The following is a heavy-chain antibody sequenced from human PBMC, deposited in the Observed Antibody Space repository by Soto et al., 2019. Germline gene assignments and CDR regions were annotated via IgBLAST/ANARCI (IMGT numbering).Heavy chain of an antibody. CDR1: GYTFTSYY. D-gene: IGHD2-21*02. J-gene: IGHJ4*02. CDR2: INPSGGST. Sequence: QVQLVQSGAEVKKPGASVKVSCKASGYTFTSYYMHWVRQAPGQGLEWMGIINPSGGSTSYAQKFQGRVTMTRDTSTSTVYMELGSLRSEDTAVYYCARDGRVRGGDCLPFDYWGQGTLVTVSS. CDR3: ARDGRVRGGDCLPFDY. V-gene: IGHV1-46*01.